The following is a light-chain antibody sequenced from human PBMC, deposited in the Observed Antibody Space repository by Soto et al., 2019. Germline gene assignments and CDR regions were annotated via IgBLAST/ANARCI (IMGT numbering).Light chain of an antibody. Sequence: QSALTQPASVSGSPGQSITISCTGTSSDVGGYNYVSWYQQHPGKAPKLMIYDVSNRPSGVSNRFSGSTSGNTASLTISGLQAEDEADYYCRSYTSSRTSVFGTGTKLTVL. CDR1: SSDVGGYNY. J-gene: IGLJ1*01. V-gene: IGLV2-14*01. CDR2: DVS. CDR3: RSYTSSRTSV.